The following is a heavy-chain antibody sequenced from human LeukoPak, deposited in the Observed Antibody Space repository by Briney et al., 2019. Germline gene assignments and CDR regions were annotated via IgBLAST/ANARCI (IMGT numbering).Heavy chain of an antibody. CDR2: INPNSGGT. J-gene: IGHJ4*02. CDR1: GYTFTGYY. V-gene: IGHV1-2*06. Sequence: ASVKVSCKTSGYTFTGYYMHWVRQAPGQGLEWMGRINPNSGGTNYAQKFQDRVTMTRDTSISTTYMELSRLRSDDTAVYYCARLSIIAAATIGWGQGTLVTVSS. CDR3: ARLSIIAAATIG. D-gene: IGHD1-26*01.